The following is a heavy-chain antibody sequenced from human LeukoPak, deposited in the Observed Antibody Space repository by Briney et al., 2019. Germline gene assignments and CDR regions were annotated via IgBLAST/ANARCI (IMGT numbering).Heavy chain of an antibody. D-gene: IGHD6-13*01. Sequence: GGSLRLSCAASGFTFSSYSMNWVRQAPGKGLEWVSSISSSSSYIYYADSVKGRFTISRDNAKNSLYLQMNSLRAEDTAVYYCARGAAAGIEVGGRTDYYYYYYMDVWGKGTTVTVSS. CDR1: GFTFSSYS. CDR3: ARGAAAGIEVGGRTDYYYYYYMDV. V-gene: IGHV3-21*01. J-gene: IGHJ6*03. CDR2: ISSSSSYI.